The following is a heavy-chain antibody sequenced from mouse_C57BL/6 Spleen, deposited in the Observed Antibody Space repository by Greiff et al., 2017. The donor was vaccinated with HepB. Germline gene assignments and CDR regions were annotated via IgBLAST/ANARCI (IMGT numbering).Heavy chain of an antibody. Sequence: QVHVKQSGAELVRPGAPVTLSCKASGYTFTDYEMHWVKQTPVHGLEWIGAIDPETGGTAYNQKFKGKAILTADKSSSTAYMELRSLTSEDSAVYYCTPNWAWFAYWGQGTLVTVSA. J-gene: IGHJ3*01. CDR3: TPNWAWFAY. CDR1: GYTFTDYE. D-gene: IGHD4-1*01. V-gene: IGHV1-15*01. CDR2: IDPETGGT.